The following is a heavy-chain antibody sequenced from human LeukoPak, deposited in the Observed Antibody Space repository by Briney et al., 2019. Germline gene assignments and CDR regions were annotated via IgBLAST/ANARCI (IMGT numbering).Heavy chain of an antibody. D-gene: IGHD5-24*01. CDR2: INHSGST. CDR3: ARARRDGYPSFGY. Sequence: SETLSLTCAVYGGSFSGYYWSWIRQPPGKGLEWIGEINHSGSTNYNPSLKSRVTISVDTSKNQFSLKLSSVTAAGTAVYYCARARRDGYPSFGYWGQGTLVTVSS. CDR1: GGSFSGYY. V-gene: IGHV4-34*01. J-gene: IGHJ4*02.